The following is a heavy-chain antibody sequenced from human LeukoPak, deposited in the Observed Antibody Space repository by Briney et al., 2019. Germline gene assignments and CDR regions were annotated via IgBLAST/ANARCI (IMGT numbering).Heavy chain of an antibody. D-gene: IGHD4-17*01. CDR1: GDSLTSGSRY. V-gene: IGHV4-61*09. CDR2: FYSSTRT. J-gene: IGHJ6*04. Sequence: SQTLSLTCTVSGDSLTSGSRYWSWIRQPAGKGLEWIGHFYSSTRTTYNPSLERRVTISGDTAKNQFSLKLDSVTAADTAVYFCARCMSELDYGDYAYYYHMDVWGKGTTVTVSS. CDR3: ARCMSELDYGDYAYYYHMDV.